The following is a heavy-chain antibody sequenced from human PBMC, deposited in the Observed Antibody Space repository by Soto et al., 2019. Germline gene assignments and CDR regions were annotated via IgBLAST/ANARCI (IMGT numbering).Heavy chain of an antibody. J-gene: IGHJ4*02. CDR3: ARATGYYHTSGSDS. V-gene: IGHV3-11*06. CDR1: GFTFSDYY. D-gene: IGHD3-22*01. CDR2: ISSNSNYK. Sequence: GGSLRLSCAASGFTFSDYYMSWIRQAPGKGLEWISYISSNSNYKNHADSVRGRFTIPRDNAKNSLYLQMNGLRAEDTAVYYCARATGYYHTSGSDSWGQGTLVTVSS.